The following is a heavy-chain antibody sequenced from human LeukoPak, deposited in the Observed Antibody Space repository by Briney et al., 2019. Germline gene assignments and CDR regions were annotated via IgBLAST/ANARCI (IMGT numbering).Heavy chain of an antibody. V-gene: IGHV3-9*01. CDR1: GFTFDDYA. D-gene: IGHD3-22*01. CDR2: ISWNSGSI. CDR3: AKGKRSGYYYVELDY. J-gene: IGHJ4*02. Sequence: GRSLRLSCAGSGFTFDDYAMHWVRHAPGKGLEWVSGISWNSGSIGYADSVKGRFTISRDNAKNSLYLQMNSLRAEDTALYYCAKGKRSGYYYVELDYWGQGTLVTVSS.